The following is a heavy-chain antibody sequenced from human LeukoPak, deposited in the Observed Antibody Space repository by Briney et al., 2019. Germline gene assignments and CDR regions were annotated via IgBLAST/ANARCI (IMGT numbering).Heavy chain of an antibody. CDR1: GFTFSGYG. D-gene: IGHD3-10*01. V-gene: IGHV3-30*03. CDR2: ISSDGSNE. CDR3: ARAAMVRGVDYFDY. Sequence: GRSLRLSCAASGFTFSGYGMHWVRQAPGKGLEWVALISSDGSNEYYADSVKGRFTISRDNSKNTLYLQMNSLRAEDTAIYYCARAAMVRGVDYFDYWGQGTLVTVSS. J-gene: IGHJ4*02.